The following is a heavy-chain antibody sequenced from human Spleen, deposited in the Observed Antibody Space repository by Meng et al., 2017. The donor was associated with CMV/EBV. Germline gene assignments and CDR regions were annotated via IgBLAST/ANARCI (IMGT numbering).Heavy chain of an antibody. J-gene: IGHJ6*02. CDR2: IYYSGST. CDR1: GGSISNYY. Sequence: SETLSLTCTVSGGSISNYYWSWIRQPPGKGLEWIGYIYYSGSTNYNPSLKSRVTISVDTSKNQFSLKLRSVTAADTAEYYCVRDRRRYSSSSGNYYNYGMDVWGQGTTVTVSS. V-gene: IGHV4-59*01. D-gene: IGHD6-6*01. CDR3: VRDRRRYSSSSGNYYNYGMDV.